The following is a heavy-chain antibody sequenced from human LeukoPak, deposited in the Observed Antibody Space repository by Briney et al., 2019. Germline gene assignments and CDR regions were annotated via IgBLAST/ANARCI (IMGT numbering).Heavy chain of an antibody. D-gene: IGHD3-10*01. Sequence: ASVKVSCKASGGTFSSYAISWVRQAPGQGLEWMGRIIPILGIANYAQKFQGRVTITADKSTSTAYMELSSLRSEDTAVYYCARDFGVSRGFDYWGQGTLVTVSS. CDR2: IIPILGIA. V-gene: IGHV1-69*04. J-gene: IGHJ4*02. CDR1: GGTFSSYA. CDR3: ARDFGVSRGFDY.